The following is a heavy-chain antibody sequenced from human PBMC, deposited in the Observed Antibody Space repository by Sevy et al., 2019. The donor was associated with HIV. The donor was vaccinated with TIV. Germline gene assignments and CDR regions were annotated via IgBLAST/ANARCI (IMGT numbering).Heavy chain of an antibody. J-gene: IGHJ4*02. Sequence: GGCLRLSCAASGFTFSSYSMNWVRQAPGKGLEWVSYISSSSSTIYYADSVKGRFTISRDNAKNSLYLQMNSLRAEDTAVYYCAREVGAISPMLDYWGQGTLVTVSS. CDR3: AREVGAISPMLDY. V-gene: IGHV3-48*01. D-gene: IGHD1-26*01. CDR2: ISSSSSTI. CDR1: GFTFSSYS.